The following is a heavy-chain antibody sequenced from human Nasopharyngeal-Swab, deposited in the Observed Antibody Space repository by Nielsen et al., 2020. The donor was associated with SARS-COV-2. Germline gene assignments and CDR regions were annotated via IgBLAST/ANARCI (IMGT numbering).Heavy chain of an antibody. V-gene: IGHV1-18*04. CDR1: GYTFTSYG. Sequence: ASVKVSCKASGYTFTSYGISWVRQAPGQGLEWMGWISAYNGNTNYAQKLQGRVTMTTDTSTITAYMELRSLRSDDTAVYYCARIPRAGYYDSSGQGPCYYGMDDWGQGTTVTVSS. D-gene: IGHD3-22*01. CDR3: ARIPRAGYYDSSGQGPCYYGMDD. CDR2: ISAYNGNT. J-gene: IGHJ6*02.